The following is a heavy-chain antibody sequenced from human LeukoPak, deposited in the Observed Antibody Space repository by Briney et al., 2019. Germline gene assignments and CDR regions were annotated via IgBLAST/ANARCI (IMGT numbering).Heavy chain of an antibody. CDR1: GFTFDDYA. D-gene: IGHD6-19*01. CDR3: ARRSSSGWYPDYYYYYMDV. J-gene: IGHJ6*03. V-gene: IGHV3-9*01. Sequence: GRSLRLSCAASGFTFDDYAMHWVRQAPGKGLEWVSGISWNSGSIGYADSVKGRFTISRDNSKNTLYLKMNSLRGEDTAVYYCARRSSSGWYPDYYYYYMDVWGKGTTVTISS. CDR2: ISWNSGSI.